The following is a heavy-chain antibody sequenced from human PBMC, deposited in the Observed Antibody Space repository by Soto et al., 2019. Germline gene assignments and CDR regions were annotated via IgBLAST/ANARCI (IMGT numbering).Heavy chain of an antibody. Sequence: GASVKVSCKASGYTFTGYYMHWVRQAPGQGLEWMGWINPNSGGTNYAQKFQGWVTMTRDTSISTAYMELSRLRSDDTAVYYCARDRPPSSGYYPYYYGMDVWGQGTTVTVSS. CDR2: INPNSGGT. J-gene: IGHJ6*02. D-gene: IGHD3-22*01. CDR1: GYTFTGYY. CDR3: ARDRPPSSGYYPYYYGMDV. V-gene: IGHV1-2*04.